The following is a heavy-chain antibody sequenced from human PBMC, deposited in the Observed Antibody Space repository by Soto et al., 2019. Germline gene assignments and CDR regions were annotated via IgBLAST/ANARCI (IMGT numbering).Heavy chain of an antibody. J-gene: IGHJ6*02. CDR3: ATARYGFGSNVFYGMDV. V-gene: IGHV3-33*01. Sequence: QVQLVESGGGVVQPGRSLRLSCAASRFTFSTYGMHWVRQAPGKGLEWVALIRYDGSNKYYADSVKGRFTSSRDNSKNTLYLQMNSLRGEDTAVYYCATARYGFGSNVFYGMDVWGQGTTVTVSS. CDR1: RFTFSTYG. D-gene: IGHD3-10*01. CDR2: IRYDGSNK.